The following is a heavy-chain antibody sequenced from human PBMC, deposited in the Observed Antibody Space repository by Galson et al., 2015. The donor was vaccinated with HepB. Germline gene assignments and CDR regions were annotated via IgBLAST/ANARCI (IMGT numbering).Heavy chain of an antibody. CDR1: GYTFTSYG. D-gene: IGHD1-26*01. J-gene: IGHJ3*02. CDR3: ARDLELLAPEAFDI. V-gene: IGHV1-18*04. CDR2: ISAYNGNT. Sequence: SVKVSCKASGYTFTSYGISWVRQAPGQGLEWMGWISAYNGNTNYAQKLQGRVTMTTDTSTSTAYMELRSLRSDDTAVYYCARDLELLAPEAFDIWGQGTMVTVSS.